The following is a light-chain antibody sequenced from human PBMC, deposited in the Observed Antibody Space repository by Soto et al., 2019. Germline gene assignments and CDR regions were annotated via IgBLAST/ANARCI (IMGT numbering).Light chain of an antibody. CDR2: EVS. Sequence: QSVLTQPPSASGSPGQSVTISCTGTSSDVGGYNYVSRYQQHPGKAPKLMIYEVSKRPSGVPDRFSGSKSGNTASLTVSGLQAEDEADYYCSSYAGSNNWVFGGGTQLTVL. V-gene: IGLV2-8*01. J-gene: IGLJ3*02. CDR1: SSDVGGYNY. CDR3: SSYAGSNNWV.